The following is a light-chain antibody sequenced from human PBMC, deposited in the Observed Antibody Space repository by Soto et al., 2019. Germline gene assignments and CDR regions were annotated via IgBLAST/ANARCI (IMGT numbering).Light chain of an antibody. CDR3: ISYTGKSASYV. Sequence: QSALAQPASVSGSPGQSITISCTGTSSDVGAYNYVAWYQQHPGKAPKLIIYEVTNRPSGVSYRFSASKSGNTASLTISGLQSEDEADYYCISYTGKSASYVFGTGTKLTVL. V-gene: IGLV2-14*01. J-gene: IGLJ1*01. CDR2: EVT. CDR1: SSDVGAYNY.